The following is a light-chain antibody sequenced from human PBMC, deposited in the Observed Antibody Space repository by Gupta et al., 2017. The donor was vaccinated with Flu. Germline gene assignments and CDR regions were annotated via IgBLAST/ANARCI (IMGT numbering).Light chain of an antibody. J-gene: IGLJ2*01. V-gene: IGLV1-40*01. CDR3: QPYDSSLSGHVV. CDR1: SSNIGAGYD. CDR2: GNS. Sequence: SCTGSSSNIGAGYDVHWYQQLPGTAPKLLIYGNSNRPSGVPDRFSGSKSGTSASLAITGLQAEDEADYYCQPYDSSLSGHVVFGGGTKLTV.